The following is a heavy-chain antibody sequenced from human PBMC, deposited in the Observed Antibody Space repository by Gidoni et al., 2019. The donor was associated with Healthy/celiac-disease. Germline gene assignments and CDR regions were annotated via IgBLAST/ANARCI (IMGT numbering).Heavy chain of an antibody. Sequence: QVQLVESGGGVVQPGRSLRLSCAASGFTFRSYAMHWVRQAPGKGLEWVAVISYDGSNKYYADSVKGRFTISRDNSKNTLYLQMNSLRAEDTAVYYCARDDDDYDSSYSFDYWGQGTLVTVSS. V-gene: IGHV3-30*04. CDR2: ISYDGSNK. CDR1: GFTFRSYA. CDR3: ARDDDDYDSSYSFDY. J-gene: IGHJ4*02. D-gene: IGHD3-22*01.